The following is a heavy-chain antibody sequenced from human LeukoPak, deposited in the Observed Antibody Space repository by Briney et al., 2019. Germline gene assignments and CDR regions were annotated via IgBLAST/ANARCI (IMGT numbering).Heavy chain of an antibody. Sequence: SETLSLTCPVSGGSSRTPYWSWIRQSPGKGLEWIGYIHERGSTNHNPSLKSRVTMSVNTSKNQFSLKLTSVTAADTAVYFCARSPRTVTTIFDYWGQGTLVTVSS. CDR3: ARSPRTVTTIFDY. CDR2: IHERGST. D-gene: IGHD5-12*01. J-gene: IGHJ4*02. V-gene: IGHV4-59*11. CDR1: GGSSRTPY.